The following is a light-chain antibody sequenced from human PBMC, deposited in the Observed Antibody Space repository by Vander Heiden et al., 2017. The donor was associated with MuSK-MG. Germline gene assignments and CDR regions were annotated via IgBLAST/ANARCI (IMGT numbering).Light chain of an antibody. J-gene: IGKJ1*01. CDR1: QRVLYSANNKNY. CDR3: QQCYSVPWT. CDR2: WAS. Sequence: DIVMTQSPDSLAVSLGERATINCKSSQRVLYSANNKNYLSWYQQKPGQPPKLLIYWASTRESGVPDRFSGSGSGTDFTLTISSLQAEDVAVYYGQQCYSVPWTFGQGTKVEI. V-gene: IGKV4-1*01.